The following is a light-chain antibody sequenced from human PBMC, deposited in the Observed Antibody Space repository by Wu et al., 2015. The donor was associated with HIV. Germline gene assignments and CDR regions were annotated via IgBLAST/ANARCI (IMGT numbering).Light chain of an antibody. V-gene: IGKV3-20*01. Sequence: EIVLTQSPGTLSLSPGERATLSCRASQTIINNYLAWYQQKPGQAPRILIYSASSRASGIPDRFSGSGSGTDFTLTINTLEPEDFAVYYCHQYGSSPPTFGQGTKVEIK. CDR3: HQYGSSPPT. CDR2: SAS. CDR1: QTIINNY. J-gene: IGKJ1*01.